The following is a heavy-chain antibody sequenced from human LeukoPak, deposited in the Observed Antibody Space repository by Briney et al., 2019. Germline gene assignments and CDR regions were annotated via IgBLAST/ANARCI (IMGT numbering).Heavy chain of an antibody. Sequence: GGSLRLSCAASGFTFSSYGMSWVRQAPGKGLEWVSAISGSGGSTYYADSVKGRFTISRDNSKNTLYLQMNSLRAEDTAVYYCARDKSNYGSGSYHFDYWGQGTLVTVSS. CDR2: ISGSGGST. CDR3: ARDKSNYGSGSYHFDY. V-gene: IGHV3-23*01. D-gene: IGHD3-10*01. J-gene: IGHJ4*02. CDR1: GFTFSSYG.